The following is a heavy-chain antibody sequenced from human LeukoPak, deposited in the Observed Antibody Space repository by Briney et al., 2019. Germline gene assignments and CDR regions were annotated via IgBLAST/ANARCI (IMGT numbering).Heavy chain of an antibody. CDR3: ARDPAIVVVPAAMVWLDP. D-gene: IGHD2-2*01. V-gene: IGHV1-18*01. Sequence: GASVKVSCKASGYTFTSYGISWVRHAPGQGLEWMGWISSYNGNTNYAQKLRGRVTMTTDTSTSTAYMELRSLRSDDTAVYYCARDPAIVVVPAAMVWLDPWGQGTLVTVSS. J-gene: IGHJ5*02. CDR2: ISSYNGNT. CDR1: GYTFTSYG.